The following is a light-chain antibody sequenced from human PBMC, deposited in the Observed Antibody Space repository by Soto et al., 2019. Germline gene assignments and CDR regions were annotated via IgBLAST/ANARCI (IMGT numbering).Light chain of an antibody. CDR1: QSVSSY. Sequence: EIVLTQSLATLSLSPGERATLSCRASQSVSSYLAWYQQKPGQAPRLLIYDASNRATGIPARFSGSGSGTDFTLTIRSLEPEDFAVYYCQQRSNWPLTFGGGTKVEIK. CDR2: DAS. J-gene: IGKJ4*02. CDR3: QQRSNWPLT. V-gene: IGKV3-11*01.